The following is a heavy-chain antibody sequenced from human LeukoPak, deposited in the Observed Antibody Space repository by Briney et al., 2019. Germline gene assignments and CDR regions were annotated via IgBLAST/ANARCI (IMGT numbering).Heavy chain of an antibody. CDR1: GFTFSSYA. Sequence: GGSLRLSCAASGFTFSSYAMTWVRQAPGKGLEWVSTIGSGGGRTYYADSVKGRFTISRDNSKNTLYLQMNSLRAEDTAVYYCAKDRSGSGSYYPDYWGQGTLVTVSS. D-gene: IGHD3-10*01. V-gene: IGHV3-23*01. J-gene: IGHJ4*02. CDR2: IGSGGGRT. CDR3: AKDRSGSGSYYPDY.